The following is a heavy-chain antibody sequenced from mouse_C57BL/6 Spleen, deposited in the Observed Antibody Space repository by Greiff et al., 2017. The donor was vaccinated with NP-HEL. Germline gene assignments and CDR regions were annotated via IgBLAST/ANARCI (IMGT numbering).Heavy chain of an antibody. Sequence: QVQLKQPGAELVKPGASVKVSCKASGYTFTSYWMHWVKQRPGQGLEWIGRIHPSDSDTNYNQKFKGKATLTVDKSSSTAYMQLSSLTSEDSAVYYCAIRPYHGGGFDYWGQGTTLTVSS. CDR3: AIRPYHGGGFDY. J-gene: IGHJ2*01. CDR1: GYTFTSYW. CDR2: IHPSDSDT. V-gene: IGHV1-74*01.